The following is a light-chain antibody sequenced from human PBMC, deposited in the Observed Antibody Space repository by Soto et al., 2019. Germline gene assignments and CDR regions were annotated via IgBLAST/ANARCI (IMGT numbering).Light chain of an antibody. V-gene: IGKV1-33*01. CDR1: QDISNS. CDR2: GAS. CDR3: QQYDGLPPWT. Sequence: DIQMTQSPSSLSASVGDRVTITCQASQDISNSLNWYQHIPGRAPKLLIYGASNLEVGIPSRFRGSGSGTNFAFIISSLQPEDIATYYCQQYDGLPPWTFGQGTKVEIK. J-gene: IGKJ1*01.